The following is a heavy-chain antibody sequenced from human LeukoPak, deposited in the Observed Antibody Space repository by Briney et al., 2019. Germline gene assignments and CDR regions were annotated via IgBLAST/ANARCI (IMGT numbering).Heavy chain of an antibody. CDR2: ISSSSSTI. D-gene: IGHD3-22*01. CDR1: GFTFSSYS. Sequence: PGGSLRLSCAASGFTFSSYSMNWVRQAPGKGLGWVSYISSSSSTIYYADSVKGRFTISRDNAKNSLYLQMNSLRDEDTAVYYCARGLHYYDSSEAFDIWGQGTMVTVSS. V-gene: IGHV3-48*02. J-gene: IGHJ3*02. CDR3: ARGLHYYDSSEAFDI.